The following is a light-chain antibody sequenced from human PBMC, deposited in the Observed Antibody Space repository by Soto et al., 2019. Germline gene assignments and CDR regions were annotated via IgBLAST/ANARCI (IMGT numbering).Light chain of an antibody. CDR2: GAS. J-gene: IGKJ1*01. V-gene: IGKV3-15*01. CDR1: QSVSSN. CDR3: QQYGSSPPT. Sequence: EIVTTQSPATLSVSPGERATLSCRASQSVSSNLAWYQQKPGQAPRLLIYGASTRATGIPARFSGSGSGTEFTLTISSLQSGDFALYYCQQYGSSPPTFGQGTKV.